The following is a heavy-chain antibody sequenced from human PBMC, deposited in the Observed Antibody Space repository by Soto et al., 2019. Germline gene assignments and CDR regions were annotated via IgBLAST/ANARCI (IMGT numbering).Heavy chain of an antibody. D-gene: IGHD6-6*01. J-gene: IGHJ5*01. Sequence: QVQLVQSGAEVRKPGASVRISCKASGYTFTFYYIHWVRQAPGQGLEWMGTVNPSYGDTAYSQKFQGRVTLTRDTSTTTVYMDLSSLRSEDTAVYFFARGSEVASRQLFDFWGQGSLVSVSS. CDR1: GYTFTFYY. CDR3: ARGSEVASRQLFDF. V-gene: IGHV1-46*01. CDR2: VNPSYGDT.